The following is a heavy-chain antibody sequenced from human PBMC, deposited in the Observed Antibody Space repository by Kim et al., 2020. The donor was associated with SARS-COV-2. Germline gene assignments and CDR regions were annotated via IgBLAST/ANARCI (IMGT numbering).Heavy chain of an antibody. CDR3: ARGFADGCYFDY. J-gene: IGHJ4*02. CDR2: ISSIGSTI. CDR1: GFTFSSYS. D-gene: IGHD6-19*01. V-gene: IGHV3-21*01. Sequence: GGSLRLSCAASGFTFSSYSMSWVRQAPGKGLEWVSAISSIGSTIYYADSVKGRFIISRDNAKNSLYLQMSSLRAEDTAIYYCARGFADGCYFDYWGQGTLVTVSS.